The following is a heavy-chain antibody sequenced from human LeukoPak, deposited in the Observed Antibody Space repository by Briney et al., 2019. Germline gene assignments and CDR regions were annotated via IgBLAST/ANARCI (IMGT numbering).Heavy chain of an antibody. CDR3: ARAPTVLVGYCSSSSCQADY. Sequence: GGSLRLSCAASGFIFSSYAMSWVRQAPGKGLEWVSVISGTGGITYYADSVKGRFTISRDNSKNTLYLQMNSLRAEDTAVYYCARAPTVLVGYCSSSSCQADYWGQGSLVTVSS. CDR2: ISGTGGIT. CDR1: GFIFSSYA. D-gene: IGHD2-2*01. J-gene: IGHJ4*02. V-gene: IGHV3-23*01.